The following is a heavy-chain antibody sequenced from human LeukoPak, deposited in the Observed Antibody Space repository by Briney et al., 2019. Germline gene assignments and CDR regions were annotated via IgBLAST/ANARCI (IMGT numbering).Heavy chain of an antibody. V-gene: IGHV3-53*01. CDR1: GFTVSSNY. D-gene: IGHD3-22*01. Sequence: PGGSLRLSCAASGFTVSSNYMTWVRQAPGKGLEWVSIFNSGGSTYYADSVKGRFTISRDNSKNTLYLQMNSLRAEDTAVYYCARTDSSGYYDYWGQGTLVTVSS. CDR2: FNSGGST. J-gene: IGHJ4*02. CDR3: ARTDSSGYYDY.